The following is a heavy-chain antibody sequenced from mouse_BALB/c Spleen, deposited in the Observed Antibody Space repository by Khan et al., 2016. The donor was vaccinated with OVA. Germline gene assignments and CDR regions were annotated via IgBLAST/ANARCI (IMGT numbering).Heavy chain of an antibody. D-gene: IGHD2-12*01. CDR1: GDSITSGY. V-gene: IGHV3-8*02. J-gene: IGHJ3*01. Sequence: EVELVESGPSLVKPSPTLSLPCSVTGDSITSGYWNWIRKFPGNKLAYMGYISYSGNTYYNPSLKSRISITRDTSKSQYYLQLNSVTTEDTATYYGACERRGFAYWGQGTLVTVSA. CDR2: ISYSGNT. CDR3: ACERRGFAY.